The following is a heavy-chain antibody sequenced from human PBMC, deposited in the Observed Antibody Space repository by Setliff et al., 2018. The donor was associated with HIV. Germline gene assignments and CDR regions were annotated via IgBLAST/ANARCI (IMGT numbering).Heavy chain of an antibody. Sequence: SETLSLTCTVSGGSISSSGPGYYWGWVRQAPGGGLEWIGSVYYSGSTYYNPSLKSRVAISLDTSKNQLSLMLTSMTAADTAVYYCARSQPDTIFGVVIFDYWGQGKMVTVSS. J-gene: IGHJ4*02. CDR1: GGSISSSGPGYY. D-gene: IGHD3-3*01. V-gene: IGHV4-39*01. CDR3: ARSQPDTIFGVVIFDY. CDR2: VYYSGST.